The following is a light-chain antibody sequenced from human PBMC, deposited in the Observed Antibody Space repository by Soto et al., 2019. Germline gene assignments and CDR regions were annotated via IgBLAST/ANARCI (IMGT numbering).Light chain of an antibody. CDR2: DAS. V-gene: IGKV3-11*01. Sequence: EIVLTQSPAPLSLSPGERATLSCRASQSVSNYLAWYQQKPGQAPRLLMYDASNRATGIPARFSGSGSGTYFTRTISSLAPEDFEVYDCPHRSDWPLTVGGGTKVEIK. CDR1: QSVSNY. J-gene: IGKJ4*01. CDR3: PHRSDWPLT.